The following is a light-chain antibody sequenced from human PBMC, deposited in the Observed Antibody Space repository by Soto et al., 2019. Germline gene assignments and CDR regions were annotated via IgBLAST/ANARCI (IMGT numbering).Light chain of an antibody. CDR1: QNIRTSN. CDR2: DTS. CDR3: QQTKSYPLA. V-gene: IGKV3-20*01. J-gene: IGKJ4*01. Sequence: EIVLTQSPGTLSLSPGERGNISCRASQNIRTSNLAWFQQKPDQAPRLLIYDTSSRATGTPDRFSGRGSGTDFTLTISRLEPEDFATYYCQQTKSYPLAFGGGTKVEIK.